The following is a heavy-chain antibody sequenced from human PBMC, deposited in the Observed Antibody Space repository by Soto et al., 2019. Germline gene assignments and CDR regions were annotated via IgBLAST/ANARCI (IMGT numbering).Heavy chain of an antibody. CDR2: IYYSGST. V-gene: IGHV4-59*08. CDR1: GGSISSYY. CDR3: ARHVEGELLDY. D-gene: IGHD1-26*01. Sequence: SETLSLTCTVSGGSISSYYWSWIRQPPGKGLEWIGYIYYSGSTNYNPSLKSRVTISVDTSKNQFSLKLSSVTAADTAVYYCARHVEGELLDYWGQGTLVTVSS. J-gene: IGHJ4*02.